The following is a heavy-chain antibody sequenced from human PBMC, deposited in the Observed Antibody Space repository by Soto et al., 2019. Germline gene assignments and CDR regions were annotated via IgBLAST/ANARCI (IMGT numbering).Heavy chain of an antibody. Sequence: SETLSLTCAVSGGSISSGAWWSWVRQSPGKGLQWIGEIYHSGNTRNNPSLKSRVTMSVDKSNNQFSLNLMSVTAAGTATYYCTRDPRITDFWGQGTLVTVSS. CDR1: GGSISSGAW. CDR2: IYHSGNT. J-gene: IGHJ4*02. D-gene: IGHD3-16*01. V-gene: IGHV4-4*02. CDR3: TRDPRITDF.